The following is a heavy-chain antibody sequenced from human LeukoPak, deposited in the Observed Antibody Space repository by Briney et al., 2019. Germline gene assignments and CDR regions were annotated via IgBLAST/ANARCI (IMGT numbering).Heavy chain of an antibody. CDR1: GGSISSYY. CDR2: IYYSGST. Sequence: SETLSLTCTVSGGSISSYYWSWIRQPPGKGLEWIGYIYYSGSTNYNPSLKSRVTISVDTSKNQFSLKLSSVTAADTAVYYCARVRLRGSIAARPNYYYMDVWGKGTTVTVSS. V-gene: IGHV4-59*01. D-gene: IGHD6-6*01. J-gene: IGHJ6*03. CDR3: ARVRLRGSIAARPNYYYMDV.